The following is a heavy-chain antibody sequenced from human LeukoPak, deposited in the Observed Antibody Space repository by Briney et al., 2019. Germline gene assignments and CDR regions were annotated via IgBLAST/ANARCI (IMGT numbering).Heavy chain of an antibody. Sequence: GGSLRLSCVAFGFTFSSYGMHWVRQAPGKGLEWVAVIWYDGSNKYYADSVKGRFSISRDTSKNTVYLQMNSLRAEDTAVYYCARDRCGDYVPFDYWGQGTLVTVSS. D-gene: IGHD4-17*01. CDR2: IWYDGSNK. CDR1: GFTFSSYG. J-gene: IGHJ4*02. CDR3: ARDRCGDYVPFDY. V-gene: IGHV3-33*01.